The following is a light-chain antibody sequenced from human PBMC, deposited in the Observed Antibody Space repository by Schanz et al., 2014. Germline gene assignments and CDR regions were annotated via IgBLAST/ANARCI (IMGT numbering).Light chain of an antibody. J-gene: IGLJ3*02. Sequence: QSALTQPPSASGSPGQSVTISCTGTSSDVGGYNFVSWYQQHPGKAPKLIIYEATKWPSGISNRFSGSKSGNTASLTISGLQAEDEADYYCCSYAGSTNVRFGGGTKLTVL. CDR3: CSYAGSTNVR. V-gene: IGLV2-8*01. CDR2: EAT. CDR1: SSDVGGYNF.